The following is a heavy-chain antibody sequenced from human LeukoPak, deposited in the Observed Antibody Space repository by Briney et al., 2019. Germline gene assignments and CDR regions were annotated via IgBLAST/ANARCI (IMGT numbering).Heavy chain of an antibody. CDR2: INPKNGGT. J-gene: IGHJ4*02. Sequence: ASVKVSCKASGYTFTGYYMHWVRQVPGQGLEWMGWINPKNGGTNPAEKFQGRVTMTRDTSLSTAFMELTGLTSDDTAVYFCAREPPYTGHCDITTCDVSRFDLWGQGTLVTASS. D-gene: IGHD2-2*01. CDR1: GYTFTGYY. CDR3: AREPPYTGHCDITTCDVSRFDL. V-gene: IGHV1-2*02.